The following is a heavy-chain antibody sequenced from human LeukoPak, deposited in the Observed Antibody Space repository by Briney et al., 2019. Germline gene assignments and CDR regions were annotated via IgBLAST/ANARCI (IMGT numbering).Heavy chain of an antibody. J-gene: IGHJ4*02. D-gene: IGHD3-22*01. V-gene: IGHV4-61*02. CDR1: GGSISSGSYY. CDR2: IYTSGST. CDR3: ARDQGWYYDSSWVFDY. Sequence: PSQTLSLTCIVSGGSISSGSYYWSWIRQPAGKGLEWIGRIYTSGSTNYNPSLKSRVTISVDTSKNQFSLKLSSVTAADTAVYYCARDQGWYYDSSWVFDYWGQGTLVTVSS.